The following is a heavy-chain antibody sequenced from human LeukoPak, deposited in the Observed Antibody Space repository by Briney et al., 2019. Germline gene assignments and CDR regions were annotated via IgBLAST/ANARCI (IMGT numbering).Heavy chain of an antibody. D-gene: IGHD1-26*01. CDR2: IKQDGSEK. Sequence: PGGSLRLSCAASGFTFSSYEMNWVRQAPGKGLEWVANIKQDGSEKYYVDSVKGRFTISRDSAKNSLYLQMNSLRAEDTAVYYCASSGSYLYWGQGTLVTVSS. CDR3: ASSGSYLY. CDR1: GFTFSSYE. V-gene: IGHV3-7*01. J-gene: IGHJ4*02.